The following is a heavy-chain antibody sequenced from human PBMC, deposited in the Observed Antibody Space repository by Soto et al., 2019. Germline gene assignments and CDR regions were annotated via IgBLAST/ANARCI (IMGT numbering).Heavy chain of an antibody. Sequence: QVQLVQSGADLKKPGASVKVSCKASGYTFTDYYMHWVRQAPGQGLEWMGWINPNNGGTSYAQKFEGWVTMTRDTSISTAYMEVRRLTSDDTAVYYCARGSPTTTPFYYWGQGTLVTVSS. CDR2: INPNNGGT. CDR1: GYTFTDYY. D-gene: IGHD1-1*01. V-gene: IGHV1-2*04. CDR3: ARGSPTTTPFYY. J-gene: IGHJ4*02.